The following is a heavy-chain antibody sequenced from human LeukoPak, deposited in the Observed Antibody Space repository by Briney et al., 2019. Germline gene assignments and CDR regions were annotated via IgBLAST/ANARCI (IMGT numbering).Heavy chain of an antibody. CDR1: GYTFTGYY. D-gene: IGHD3-10*01. CDR3: ARGPRSYYGSGSLGYYYYSGMDV. CDR2: INPNSGGT. V-gene: IGHV1-2*02. J-gene: IGHJ6*02. Sequence: GASVKVSCKASGYTFTGYYMHWVRQAPGQGLEWMGWINPNSGGTNYAQKFQGRVTMTRDTSISTAYMELSRLRSDDTAVYYCARGPRSYYGSGSLGYYYYSGMDVWGQGTTVTASS.